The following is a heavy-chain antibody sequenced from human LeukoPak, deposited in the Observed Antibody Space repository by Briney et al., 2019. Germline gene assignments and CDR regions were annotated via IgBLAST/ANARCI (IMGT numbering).Heavy chain of an antibody. J-gene: IGHJ4*02. V-gene: IGHV4-38-2*02. CDR1: GYFISSGYY. Sequence: NPSETLSLTSTVSGYFISSGYYWGWIRQPPGKGLQWIGSIHHSGSTYYNPSLKSRATISVDTSKNQFSLKLSSVTAADTAVYYCARGPTDYYDSSGYYFDYWGQGTLVTVSS. D-gene: IGHD3-22*01. CDR2: IHHSGST. CDR3: ARGPTDYYDSSGYYFDY.